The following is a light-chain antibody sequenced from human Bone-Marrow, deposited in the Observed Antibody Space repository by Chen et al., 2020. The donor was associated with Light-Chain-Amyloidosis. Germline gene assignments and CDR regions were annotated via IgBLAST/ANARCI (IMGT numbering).Light chain of an antibody. CDR3: QVWDRSRDRPV. J-gene: IGLJ3*02. Sequence: SYVLTQPSSVSVAPGQTATIACGGNNIGSTSVHWYQQTPGQAPLRVVYDDSDRPSGIPERLSGSNSGNTATLTISRVEAVDEADYYCQVWDRSRDRPVFGGGTKLTVL. V-gene: IGLV3-21*02. CDR2: DDS. CDR1: NIGSTS.